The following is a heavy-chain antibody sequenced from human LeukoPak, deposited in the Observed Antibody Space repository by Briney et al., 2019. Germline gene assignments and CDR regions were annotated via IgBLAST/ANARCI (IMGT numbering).Heavy chain of an antibody. CDR2: IYHSGST. Sequence: SETLSLTCAVSGYSISSGYYWGWIRQLPGKGLEWIGSIYHSGSTLYNPSLKSRVTISVDTSKTQFSLNLSSVTAADTAVYYCARDTGSSSGGGSGMDVWGKGTTVTVSS. D-gene: IGHD6-13*01. J-gene: IGHJ6*04. V-gene: IGHV4-38-2*02. CDR1: GYSISSGYY. CDR3: ARDTGSSSGGGSGMDV.